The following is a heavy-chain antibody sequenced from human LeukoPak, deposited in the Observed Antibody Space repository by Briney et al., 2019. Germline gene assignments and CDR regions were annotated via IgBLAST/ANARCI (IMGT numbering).Heavy chain of an antibody. V-gene: IGHV3-23*01. CDR3: ARVAGWHWFDP. Sequence: PGGSLRLSCAASGFPLRSYDMTWVRQAPGRGLEWGSSIRPSGDNTYYGDSVKGRFTISRDNSKNTVYLEMNNMRVDDTAVYYCARVAGWHWFDPWGQGTLVTVSS. J-gene: IGHJ5*02. D-gene: IGHD6-19*01. CDR2: IRPSGDNT. CDR1: GFPLRSYD.